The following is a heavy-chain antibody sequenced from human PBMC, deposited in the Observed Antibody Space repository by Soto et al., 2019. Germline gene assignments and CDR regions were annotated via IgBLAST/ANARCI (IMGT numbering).Heavy chain of an antibody. Sequence: TLSLTCTVSGGSVSSGSYYWSWIRQSPGKGLEWIGYIYYTGSTNYNPSLKSRLTISVDTSKNQFSLKLSSVTAADTAVYYCANYPTTVTSDYWGQGTLVTVSS. CDR2: IYYTGST. V-gene: IGHV4-61*01. CDR3: ANYPTTVTSDY. J-gene: IGHJ4*02. CDR1: GGSVSSGSYY. D-gene: IGHD4-17*01.